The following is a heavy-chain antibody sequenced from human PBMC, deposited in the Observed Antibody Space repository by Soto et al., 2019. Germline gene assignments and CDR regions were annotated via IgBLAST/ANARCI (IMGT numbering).Heavy chain of an antibody. CDR3: GGNSGSNFRVTYIAY. CDR1: GGSISIYY. J-gene: IGHJ4*02. Sequence: SETLSLTCTVSGGSISIYYWSWIRQPPGKGLEWIGYVYYTGSTNYNPSLKSRAAISLDTSKNQFSLKVNSVTAADTAVYYCGGNSGSNFRVTYIAYGAPGTLVTVSS. V-gene: IGHV4-59*03. D-gene: IGHD1-26*01. CDR2: VYYTGST.